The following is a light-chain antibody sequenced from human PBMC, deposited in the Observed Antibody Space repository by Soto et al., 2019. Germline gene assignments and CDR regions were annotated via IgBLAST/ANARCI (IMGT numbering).Light chain of an antibody. CDR1: SSDVGGYNY. V-gene: IGLV2-8*01. CDR2: EVS. CDR3: SSYAGSNNYV. Sequence: QSALTQPPSASGSPGQSVTISCTGTSSDVGGYNYVSWYQQHPGKAPKLMIYEVSKRPSGVPDRFFGSKSGNTASLTVSGLQAEDEADYYCSSYAGSNNYVFGTGTKLTVL. J-gene: IGLJ1*01.